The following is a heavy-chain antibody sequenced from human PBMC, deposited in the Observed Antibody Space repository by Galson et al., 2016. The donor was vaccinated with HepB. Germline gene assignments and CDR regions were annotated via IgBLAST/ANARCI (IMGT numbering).Heavy chain of an antibody. CDR2: ISSRGTAI. CDR3: ARSVAKWEPLEY. Sequence: SLRLSCAASGFRPNDYSVNWVRQAPGKGLEWLSYISSRGTAIYYVESAMGRFTISRDKAKNSVYLQMNSLRGDDTAVYYCARSVAKWEPLEYWGQGTLVSVSS. CDR1: GFRPNDYS. J-gene: IGHJ4*02. D-gene: IGHD1-26*01. V-gene: IGHV3-48*03.